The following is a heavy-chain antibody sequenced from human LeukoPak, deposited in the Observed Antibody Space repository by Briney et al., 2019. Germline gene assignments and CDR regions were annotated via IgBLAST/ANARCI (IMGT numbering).Heavy chain of an antibody. CDR2: IYTSGST. V-gene: IGHV4-61*02. J-gene: IGHJ5*02. Sequence: PSETLSLTCTVSGGSISSSSYYWGWIRQPPGKGLEWIGRIYTSGSTNYNPSLKSRVTISVDTSKNPFSLKLSSVTAADTAVYYCARQYRSWFDPWGQGTLVTVSS. CDR1: GGSISSSSYY. CDR3: ARQYRSWFDP. D-gene: IGHD2-2*02.